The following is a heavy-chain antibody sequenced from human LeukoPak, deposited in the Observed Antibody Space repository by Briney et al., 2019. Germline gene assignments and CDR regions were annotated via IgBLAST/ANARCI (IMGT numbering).Heavy chain of an antibody. V-gene: IGHV4-34*01. Sequence: SETLSLTCAVYGGSFSGYYWSWIRQPPGKGLEWIGEISHSGSTNYNPSLKSRVTISVDTSKNQFSLKLSTVTAADTAVYYCAREWLLRSYYFDYWGQGTLVTVSS. CDR3: AREWLLRSYYFDY. D-gene: IGHD3-22*01. CDR2: ISHSGST. J-gene: IGHJ4*02. CDR1: GGSFSGYY.